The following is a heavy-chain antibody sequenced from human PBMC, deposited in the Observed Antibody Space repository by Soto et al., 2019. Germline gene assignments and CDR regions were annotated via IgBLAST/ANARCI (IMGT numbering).Heavy chain of an antibody. CDR3: AGHPPISGGGSERGYSYYYYGMDV. V-gene: IGHV1-69*12. Sequence: QVQLVQSGAEVKKPGSSVKVSCKASGGTFSSYAISWVRQAPGQGLEWMGGIIPIFGTADYAQKFQGRVTITGDESTSTAYRELGSLGSEDTAVYYCAGHPPISGGGSERGYSYYYYGMDVWGQGTTVTVSS. CDR1: GGTFSSYA. CDR2: IIPIFGTA. J-gene: IGHJ6*02. D-gene: IGHD2-15*01.